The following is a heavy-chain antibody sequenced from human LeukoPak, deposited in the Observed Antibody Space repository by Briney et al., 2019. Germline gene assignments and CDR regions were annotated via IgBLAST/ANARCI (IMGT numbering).Heavy chain of an antibody. D-gene: IGHD3-10*01. Sequence: PGGSLRLSCAASGFTFSGYTMSWVRQAPGKGLDWVSTISETGGRTYYADSVKGRFTISRDNSKYTVYLEMNSLRVEDTAMYYCSKERPEEYYASGSYFDYWGQGTLVTVSS. V-gene: IGHV3-23*01. CDR1: GFTFSGYT. CDR2: ISETGGRT. CDR3: SKERPEEYYASGSYFDY. J-gene: IGHJ4*02.